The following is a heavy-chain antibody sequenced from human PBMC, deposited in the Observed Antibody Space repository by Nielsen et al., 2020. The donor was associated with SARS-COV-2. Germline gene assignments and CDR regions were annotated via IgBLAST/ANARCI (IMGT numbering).Heavy chain of an antibody. J-gene: IGHJ3*02. CDR2: INTDTGNP. D-gene: IGHD4-17*01. Sequence: ASVKVSCKASGYSFSNYAMNWVRQAPGQGLEWVGWINTDTGNPTYAQGFTGRFVFSLDTSVSTAYLEISSLKADDTAVYYCARDLGGLTTGTTGNAFDIWGQGTMVTVSS. V-gene: IGHV7-4-1*02. CDR1: GYSFSNYA. CDR3: ARDLGGLTTGTTGNAFDI.